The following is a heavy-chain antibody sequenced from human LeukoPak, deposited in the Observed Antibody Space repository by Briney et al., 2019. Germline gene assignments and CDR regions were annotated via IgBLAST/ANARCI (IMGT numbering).Heavy chain of an antibody. CDR3: ARVRDTGYDENDF. CDR1: GYSFVSYV. CDR2: ISAYNGKT. J-gene: IGHJ4*02. V-gene: IGHV1-18*01. D-gene: IGHD5-12*01. Sequence: ASVKVSCKASGYSFVSYVMSWVRQAPGQGVEWMGWISAYNGKTNYPQKFQGRVTMTTDTSTNTGYMELRSLRFDDTAVYYCARVRDTGYDENDFWGQGTLVTVSS.